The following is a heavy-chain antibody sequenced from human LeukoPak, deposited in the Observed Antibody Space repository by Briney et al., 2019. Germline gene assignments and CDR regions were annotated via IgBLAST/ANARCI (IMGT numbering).Heavy chain of an antibody. J-gene: IGHJ6*02. D-gene: IGHD3-3*01. CDR1: GFTFSSSW. V-gene: IGHV3-74*01. Sequence: GGSLRLSCAASGFTFSSSWLHWVRQAPGKGLVWVSRMNGDGSTTNYADSVKGRFTISRDNSKNTLYLQMNSLRAEDTAVYYCAMLYDFLSSYYYGMDVWGQGTTVTVSS. CDR2: MNGDGSTT. CDR3: AMLYDFLSSYYYGMDV.